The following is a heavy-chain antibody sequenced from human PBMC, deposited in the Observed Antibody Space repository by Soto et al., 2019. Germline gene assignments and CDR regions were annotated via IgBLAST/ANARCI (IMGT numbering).Heavy chain of an antibody. D-gene: IGHD1-7*01. Sequence: ASVKVSCKASGYTSTSYGISWVRQAPGQGLEWMGWISAYNGNTNYAQKLQGRVTMTTDTSTSTAYMELRSLRSDDTAVYYCARGVSGTIYYYYYGMDVWGQGTTVTVSS. V-gene: IGHV1-18*01. J-gene: IGHJ6*02. CDR3: ARGVSGTIYYYYYGMDV. CDR2: ISAYNGNT. CDR1: GYTSTSYG.